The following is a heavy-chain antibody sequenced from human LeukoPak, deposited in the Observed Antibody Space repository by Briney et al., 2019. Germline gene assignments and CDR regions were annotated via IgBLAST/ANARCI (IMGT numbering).Heavy chain of an antibody. J-gene: IGHJ4*02. CDR1: GGSISSGGYY. Sequence: SQTLSLTCTVSGGSISSGGYYWSSIRQHPGKGLEWIGYIYYGGSTYYNPSLKSRVTISVDTSKNQFSLKLSSVTAADTAVYYCARDRAAAGNRGFDYWGQGTLVTVSS. V-gene: IGHV4-31*03. CDR3: ARDRAAAGNRGFDY. D-gene: IGHD6-13*01. CDR2: IYYGGST.